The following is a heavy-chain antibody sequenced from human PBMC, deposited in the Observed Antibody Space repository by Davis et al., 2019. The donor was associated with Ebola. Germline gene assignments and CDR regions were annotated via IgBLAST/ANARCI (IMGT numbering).Heavy chain of an antibody. CDR3: ARRPHYGDRSYQLLGYFDY. J-gene: IGHJ4*02. CDR2: IYYSGST. Sequence: PSETLSLTCTVSGGSISSSSYYWGWIRQPPGKGLEWIGSIYYSGSTYYNPSLKSRVTISVDTSKNQFSLKLSSVTAADTAVYYCARRPHYGDRSYQLLGYFDYWGQGTLVTVSS. CDR1: GGSISSSSYY. V-gene: IGHV4-39*01. D-gene: IGHD2-2*01.